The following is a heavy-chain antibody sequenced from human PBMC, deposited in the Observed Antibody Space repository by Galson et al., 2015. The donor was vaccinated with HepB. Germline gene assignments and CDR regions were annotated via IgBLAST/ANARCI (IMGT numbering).Heavy chain of an antibody. CDR2: ISVRAGYT. D-gene: IGHD3-10*01. Sequence: SLRLSCAASGFTFNSYGMHWVCQAPGQGLEWVSSISVRAGYTFYADSVKGRFTISRDNSKNTLYLQMNSLRAEDTAVYYCAKEPRGHQDLDYWGQGTLVTVSS. V-gene: IGHV3-23*01. CDR1: GFTFNSYG. CDR3: AKEPRGHQDLDY. J-gene: IGHJ4*02.